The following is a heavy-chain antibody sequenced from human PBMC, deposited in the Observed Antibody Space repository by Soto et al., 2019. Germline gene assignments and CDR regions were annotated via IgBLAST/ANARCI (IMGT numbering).Heavy chain of an antibody. J-gene: IGHJ5*02. Sequence: ASMKGSRKVSGYTPTELNIHCGRPAPGKGLEWMGGFDPEDGETVYAQKFQGRVTMTEDTSTDTAYMELNSLTSEDTAVYYCARDQSWHDLVWWFDPWGQGTLVTVSS. D-gene: IGHD1-1*01. CDR1: GYTPTELN. V-gene: IGHV1-24*01. CDR2: FDPEDGET. CDR3: ARDQSWHDLVWWFDP.